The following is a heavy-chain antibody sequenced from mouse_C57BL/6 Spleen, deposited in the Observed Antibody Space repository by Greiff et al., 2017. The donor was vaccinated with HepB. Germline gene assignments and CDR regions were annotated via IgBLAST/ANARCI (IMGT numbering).Heavy chain of an antibody. J-gene: IGHJ1*03. Sequence: VKLQQPGTELVKPGASVKLSCKASGYTFTSYWMHWVKQRPGQGLEWIGNINPSNGGTNYNEKFKSKATLTVDKSSSTAYMQLSSLTSEDSAVYYCARYYGSFYWYFDVWGTGTTVTVSS. CDR3: ARYYGSFYWYFDV. V-gene: IGHV1-53*01. CDR1: GYTFTSYW. CDR2: INPSNGGT. D-gene: IGHD1-1*01.